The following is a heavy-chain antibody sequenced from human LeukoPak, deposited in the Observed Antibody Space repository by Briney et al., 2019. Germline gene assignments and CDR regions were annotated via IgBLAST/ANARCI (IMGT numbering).Heavy chain of an antibody. CDR3: AKDHYSSGWYFDY. CDR2: IYSGGST. D-gene: IGHD6-19*01. J-gene: IGHJ4*02. V-gene: IGHV3-66*01. CDR1: GFIVSTNY. Sequence: PGGSLRLSCAASGFIVSTNYVSWVRQAPGKGLEWVSVIYSGGSTYYADSVKGRFTISRDNSNNSLYPQMNSLRAEDTAVYYCAKDHYSSGWYFDYWGQGTLVTVSS.